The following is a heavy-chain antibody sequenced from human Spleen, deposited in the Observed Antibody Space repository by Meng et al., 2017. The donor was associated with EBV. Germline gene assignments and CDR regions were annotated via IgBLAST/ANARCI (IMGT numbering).Heavy chain of an antibody. CDR1: GWSFSDYY. J-gene: IGHJ4*02. CDR2: INHSGSA. Sequence: QEQLQQWGAGLLTPSETPSLTCGVYGWSFSDYYWSWIRQSPGKGLEWIGEINHSGSAYYNPSLKSRVTISVDTSKNQFSLNLTSVTAADTAVYYCARGVGDHWGQGVLVTVSS. V-gene: IGHV4-34*01. D-gene: IGHD3-10*01. CDR3: ARGVGDH.